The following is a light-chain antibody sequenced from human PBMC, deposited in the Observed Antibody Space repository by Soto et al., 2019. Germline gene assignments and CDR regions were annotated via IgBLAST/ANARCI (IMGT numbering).Light chain of an antibody. CDR3: AAWDDSLSAVV. CDR1: SSNIGTNY. Sequence: QSVLTQPPSASGTPGQRVIISCSGSSSNIGTNYVYWYQQLPGTAPKLLIFRNNQRPSGVPDRFSGSKSATSASLAISGLRSGDEADYYCAAWDDSLSAVVFGGGTKLTVL. V-gene: IGLV1-47*01. J-gene: IGLJ2*01. CDR2: RNN.